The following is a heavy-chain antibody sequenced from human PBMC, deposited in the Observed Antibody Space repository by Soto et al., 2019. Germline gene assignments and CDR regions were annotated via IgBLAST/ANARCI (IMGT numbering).Heavy chain of an antibody. CDR2: IIPIFGTA. CDR1: GGTFSSYA. D-gene: IGHD3-22*01. Sequence: QVQLVQSGAEVKKPGSSVKVSCKASGGTFSSYAISWVRQAPGQGLEWMGGIIPIFGTANYAQKFQGRLTITADESTSTAYMELSSLRSEDTAVYYCARRMKDYYDSSGYHFDYWGQGSLVTVSS. V-gene: IGHV1-69*01. J-gene: IGHJ4*02. CDR3: ARRMKDYYDSSGYHFDY.